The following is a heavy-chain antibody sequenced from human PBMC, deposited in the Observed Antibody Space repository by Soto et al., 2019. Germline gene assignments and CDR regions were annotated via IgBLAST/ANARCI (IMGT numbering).Heavy chain of an antibody. CDR2: ISSSSSYT. CDR3: ARAATGLRDDHAFDI. J-gene: IGHJ3*02. V-gene: IGHV3-11*06. D-gene: IGHD5-12*01. Sequence: GGSLRLSCAASGFTFSDYYMSWIRQAPGKGLEWVSYISSSSSYTNYADSVKGRFTISRDNAKNSLYLQMNSLRAEDTAVYYCARAATGLRDDHAFDIWGQGTMVTVSS. CDR1: GFTFSDYY.